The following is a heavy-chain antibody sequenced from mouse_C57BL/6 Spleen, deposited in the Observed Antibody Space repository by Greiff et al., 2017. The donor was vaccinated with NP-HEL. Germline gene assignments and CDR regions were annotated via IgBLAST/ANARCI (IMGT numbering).Heavy chain of an antibody. J-gene: IGHJ1*03. D-gene: IGHD1-1*01. CDR1: GFTFSSYA. Sequence: EVHLVESGGGLVKPGGSLKLSCAASGFTFSSYAMSWVRQTPEKRLEWVATISDGGSSTYYPDTVKGRFTISRDNAKNTLYLQMSHLKSKDTAMYYCARENYGSSYGYFDVWGTGTTVTVSS. CDR3: ARENYGSSYGYFDV. V-gene: IGHV5-4*01. CDR2: ISDGGSST.